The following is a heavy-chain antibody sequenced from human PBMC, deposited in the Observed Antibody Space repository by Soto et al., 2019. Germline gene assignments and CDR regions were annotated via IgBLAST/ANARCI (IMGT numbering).Heavy chain of an antibody. J-gene: IGHJ3*01. CDR2: VHHTGNT. D-gene: IGHD2-15*01. V-gene: IGHV4-30-2*01. CDR1: GGSITSGGFS. CDR3: AKECGGTCLDAFDV. Sequence: QVQLKESGSGLVKPAQTLSLTCAVSGGSITSGGFSWSWIRQPPGKGLEWIGYVHHTGNTDYHPSLGSRVTISLDRSSNLFSLNLTSVTAADTATYYCAKECGGTCLDAFDVWGPGTTVIVSS.